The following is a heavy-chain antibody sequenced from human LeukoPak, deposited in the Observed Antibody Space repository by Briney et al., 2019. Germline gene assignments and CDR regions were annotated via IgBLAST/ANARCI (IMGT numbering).Heavy chain of an antibody. Sequence: SETLSLTCTVSGGSISTSSYYWGWVRQPPGKGLEWIGNIFYSGSTYYSPSLKSRVTISLDTSRNQFSLKLNSVTAADTAVYYCAKSNDYGLVDIWDQGTMVTVSS. CDR1: GGSISTSSYY. CDR3: AKSNDYGLVDI. D-gene: IGHD3/OR15-3a*01. J-gene: IGHJ3*02. CDR2: IFYSGST. V-gene: IGHV4-39*07.